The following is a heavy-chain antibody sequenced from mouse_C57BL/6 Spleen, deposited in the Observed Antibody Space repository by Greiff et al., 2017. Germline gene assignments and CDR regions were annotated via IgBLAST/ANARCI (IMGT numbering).Heavy chain of an antibody. J-gene: IGHJ2*01. D-gene: IGHD1-1*02. CDR1: GFNIKDDY. CDR2: IDPENGDT. V-gene: IGHV14-4*01. CDR3: TRGGPDY. Sequence: EVKLQESGAELVRPGASVKLSCTASGFNIKDDYMHWVKQRPEQGLEWIGWIDPENGDTEYASKFQGKATITADTASNTAYLQLSSLTSEDTAVYYCTRGGPDYWGQGTTLTVSS.